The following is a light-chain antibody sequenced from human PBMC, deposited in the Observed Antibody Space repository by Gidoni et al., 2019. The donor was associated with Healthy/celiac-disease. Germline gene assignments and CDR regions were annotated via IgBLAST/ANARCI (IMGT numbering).Light chain of an antibody. CDR2: DVS. CDR3: CSYAGSSTYWV. CDR1: SSDVGSYNL. Sequence: QSALTQPASVSGSPGQSITISCTGTSSDVGSYNLVSCYQQHPGKAPKLMIYDVSKRPSGVSNRFSGSKSGNTASLTISGLQAEDEADYYCCSYAGSSTYWVFGGGTKLTVL. J-gene: IGLJ3*02. V-gene: IGLV2-23*02.